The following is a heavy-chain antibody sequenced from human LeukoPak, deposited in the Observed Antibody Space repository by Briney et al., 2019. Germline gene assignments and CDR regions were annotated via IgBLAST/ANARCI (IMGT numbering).Heavy chain of an antibody. D-gene: IGHD2-15*01. J-gene: IGHJ4*02. CDR3: AILGYCSGGSCYGFDY. CDR2: IYYSGST. CDR1: GGSISSYY. V-gene: IGHV4-59*08. Sequence: SETLSLTCTVSGGSISSYYWSWIRQPPGKGLEWIGYIYYSGSTNYNPSLKSRVTISVDTSKNQFSLKLSSVTAADTAVYYCAILGYCSGGSCYGFDYWGQGTLVTVSS.